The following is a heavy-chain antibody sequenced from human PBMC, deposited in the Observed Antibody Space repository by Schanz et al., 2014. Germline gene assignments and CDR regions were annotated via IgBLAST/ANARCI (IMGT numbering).Heavy chain of an antibody. J-gene: IGHJ4*02. D-gene: IGHD4-4*01. CDR2: SRNKGHSYTS. V-gene: IGHV3-72*01. CDR3: ARRNFYNKSAAFDY. Sequence: EVQLVESGGVVVQPGGSLRLSCAASGFTVSKNYMSWVRQAPGKGLEWVGHSRNKGHSYTSEYAASVKGRFTISRDESESSLYLQMDSLKTEDTAVYYCARRNFYNKSAAFDYWGQGSLVTVSS. CDR1: GFTVSKNY.